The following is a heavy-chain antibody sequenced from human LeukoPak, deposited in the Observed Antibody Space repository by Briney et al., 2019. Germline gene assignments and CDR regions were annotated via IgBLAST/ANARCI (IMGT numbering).Heavy chain of an antibody. CDR1: GYIFTQYG. V-gene: IGHV1-18*01. J-gene: IGHJ6*03. D-gene: IGHD3/OR15-3a*01. CDR2: ISTYNGNT. CDR3: ARRTGYNYYYMEV. Sequence: ASVKVSCKASGYIFTQYGISWVRQAPGQGLEWMASISTYNGNTNYAQNFRGRVTVTTDTSTSTAYMELRSLRSDDTAVYYCARRTGYNYYYMEVWGQGTTVTVSS.